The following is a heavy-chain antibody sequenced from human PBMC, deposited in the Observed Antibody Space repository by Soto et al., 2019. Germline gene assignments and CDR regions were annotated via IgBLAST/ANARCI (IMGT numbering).Heavy chain of an antibody. Sequence: GGSLRLSCAASGFTFSSYAMSWVRQAPGKGLEWVSAISGSGGSTYYADSVKGRFTISRDNSKNTLYLQMNSLRAEDTAVYYCAKNGGGSSWYLSDYWGQGTLVTVSS. J-gene: IGHJ4*02. V-gene: IGHV3-23*01. CDR3: AKNGGGSSWYLSDY. CDR2: ISGSGGST. D-gene: IGHD6-13*01. CDR1: GFTFSSYA.